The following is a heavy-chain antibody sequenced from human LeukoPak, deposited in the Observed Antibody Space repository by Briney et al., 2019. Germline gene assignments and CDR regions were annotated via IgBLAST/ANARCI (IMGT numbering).Heavy chain of an antibody. Sequence: ASVKVSCKVSGYTLTELSMHWVRQAPGKGLEWMGGFDPEDGETIYAQKFQGRVTMTEDTSTDTAYMELSSLRSEDTAVYYCATDGYGSGSLDYWAREPWSPSPQ. D-gene: IGHD3-10*01. CDR2: FDPEDGET. CDR1: GYTLTELS. CDR3: ATDGYGSGSLDY. V-gene: IGHV1-24*01. J-gene: IGHJ4*02.